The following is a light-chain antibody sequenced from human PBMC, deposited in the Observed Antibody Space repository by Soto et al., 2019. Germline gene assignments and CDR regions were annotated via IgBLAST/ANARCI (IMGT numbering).Light chain of an antibody. J-gene: IGKJ1*01. CDR2: KAS. V-gene: IGKV1-5*03. Sequence: DIQMTQSPSTLSASVGDRVTITCRASQTISSWLASYQQKPGKAPKLLIYKASTLKSGVPSRFSGSGSGTEFTLTISSLQPDDFATYYCQHYNSYSEAFGQGTKVDI. CDR1: QTISSW. CDR3: QHYNSYSEA.